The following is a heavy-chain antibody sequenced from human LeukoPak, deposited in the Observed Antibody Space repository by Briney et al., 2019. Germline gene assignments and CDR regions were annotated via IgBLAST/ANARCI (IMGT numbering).Heavy chain of an antibody. Sequence: GGSLRLSCAASGFTVSGNYMSWVRQAPGKGLEWVSVIYSGGSTYYAASVQGRFTISRDNFKNTLYLQMNSLRAEDTAVYYCARDPRDGYLSAFDIWGQGTMVTVSS. CDR1: GFTVSGNY. CDR2: IYSGGST. CDR3: ARDPRDGYLSAFDI. J-gene: IGHJ3*02. V-gene: IGHV3-66*01. D-gene: IGHD5-24*01.